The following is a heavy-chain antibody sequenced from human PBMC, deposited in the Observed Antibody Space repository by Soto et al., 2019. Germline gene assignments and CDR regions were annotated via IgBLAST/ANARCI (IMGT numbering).Heavy chain of an antibody. D-gene: IGHD6-19*01. J-gene: IGHJ3*02. Sequence: AGGSLRLSCAASGFTFINYAISWVRQGPGEGLEWVSTTIGNGGSTGYADSVKGRFTISRDNAKNTLYLQMNSLRAEDTALYYCAKCQTEAVANTYDIWGQGTMVPVSS. V-gene: IGHV3-23*01. CDR3: AKCQTEAVANTYDI. CDR1: GFTFINYA. CDR2: TIGNGGST.